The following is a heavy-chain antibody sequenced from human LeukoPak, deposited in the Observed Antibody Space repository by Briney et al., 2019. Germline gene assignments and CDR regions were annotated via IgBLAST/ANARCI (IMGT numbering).Heavy chain of an antibody. CDR1: GVTVSSNY. Sequence: GGSLRLSCAASGVTVSSNYMSWVRQAPGKGLEWVSAISGSGGSTYYADSMKARFTISRDNSKNTLYLQMNSLRAEDTAVYYCARVVSSGWLGSYYFDYWGQGTLVTVSS. CDR2: ISGSGGST. J-gene: IGHJ4*02. V-gene: IGHV3-53*01. CDR3: ARVVSSGWLGSYYFDY. D-gene: IGHD6-19*01.